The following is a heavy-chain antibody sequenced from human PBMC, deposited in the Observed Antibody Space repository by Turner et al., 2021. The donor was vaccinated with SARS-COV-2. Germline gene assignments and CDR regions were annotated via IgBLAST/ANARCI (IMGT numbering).Heavy chain of an antibody. D-gene: IGHD3-22*01. Sequence: QVQLQESGPGLVKPSETLSLACTVSGGSISSYYWSWIRQPPGKGLEWIGYIYYSGSTNSNPSLKSLATISVDTSKNQLSLKLSSVTAADTAVYYCARTMDSSGYYYFWFDPWGQGTLVIVSS. CDR1: GGSISSYY. CDR2: IYYSGST. J-gene: IGHJ5*02. CDR3: ARTMDSSGYYYFWFDP. V-gene: IGHV4-59*01.